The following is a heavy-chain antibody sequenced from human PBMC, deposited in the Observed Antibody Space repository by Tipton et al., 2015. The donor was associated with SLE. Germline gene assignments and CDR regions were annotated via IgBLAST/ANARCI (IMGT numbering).Heavy chain of an antibody. J-gene: IGHJ6*03. D-gene: IGHD2-2*01. V-gene: IGHV3-48*03. Sequence: SLRLSCAASGFTFSSYEMNWVRQAPGKGLEWVSYISSSGSTIYYADSVKGRFTISRDNAKNSLYLQMNSLRAEDTAVYYCARAPRYCSSTSCYYMDVWGKGTTVTASS. CDR1: GFTFSSYE. CDR2: ISSSGSTI. CDR3: ARAPRYCSSTSCYYMDV.